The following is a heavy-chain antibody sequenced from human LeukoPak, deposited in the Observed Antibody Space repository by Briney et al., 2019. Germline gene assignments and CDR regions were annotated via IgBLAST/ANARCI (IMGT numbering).Heavy chain of an antibody. CDR3: ARDLAPHPIYSGYETKDYGMDV. CDR2: ISSSSSYI. Sequence: GGSLRLSCAASGFTFSSYSMNWVRQAPGKGLEWVSSISSSSSYIYYADSVKGRFTIFRDNAKNSLYLQMNSLRAEDTAVYYCARDLAPHPIYSGYETKDYGMDVWGQGTTVTVSS. J-gene: IGHJ6*02. D-gene: IGHD5-12*01. CDR1: GFTFSSYS. V-gene: IGHV3-21*01.